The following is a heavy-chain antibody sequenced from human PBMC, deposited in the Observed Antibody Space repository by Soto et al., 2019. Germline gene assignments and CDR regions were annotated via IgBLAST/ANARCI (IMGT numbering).Heavy chain of an antibody. CDR2: IYYSGST. CDR1: GGSISSSSYY. CDR3: ATSYYDFWSGYLY. V-gene: IGHV4-39*07. Sequence: SETLSLTCTVSGGSISSSSYYWGWIRQPPGKGLEWIGSIYYSGSTYYNPSLKSRVTISVDTSKNQFSLKLSSVTAADTAVYYCATSYYDFWSGYLYWVQGTLVTVSS. J-gene: IGHJ4*02. D-gene: IGHD3-3*01.